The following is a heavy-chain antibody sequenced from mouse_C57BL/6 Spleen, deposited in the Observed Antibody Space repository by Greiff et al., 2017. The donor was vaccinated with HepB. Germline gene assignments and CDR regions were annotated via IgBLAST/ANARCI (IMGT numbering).Heavy chain of an antibody. V-gene: IGHV3-6*01. CDR1: GYSITSGYY. CDR3: ARGSGTGVFDY. CDR2: ISYDGSN. Sequence: EVKLVESGPGLVKPSQSLSLTCSVTGYSITSGYYWNWIRQFPGNKLEWMGYISYDGSNNYNPSLKNRISITRDTSKNQFFLKLNSVTTEDTATYYCARGSGTGVFDYWGQGTTLTVSS. D-gene: IGHD4-1*01. J-gene: IGHJ2*01.